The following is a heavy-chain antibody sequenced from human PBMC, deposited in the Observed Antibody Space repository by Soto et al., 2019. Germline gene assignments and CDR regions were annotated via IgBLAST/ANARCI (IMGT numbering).Heavy chain of an antibody. Sequence: SLVKVSCKPSGDAFSCYSITWVRKAPGKGLEWMGRIIPIIGIANYAQKFQGRVTITADKSTSTAYMELSSLRSEDTAVYYCATSVVRFWEWSCGNWFDPWGQGTLVTVSS. CDR1: GDAFSCYS. J-gene: IGHJ5*02. V-gene: IGHV1-69*02. D-gene: IGHD3-3*01. CDR2: IIPIIGIA. CDR3: ATSVVRFWEWSCGNWFDP.